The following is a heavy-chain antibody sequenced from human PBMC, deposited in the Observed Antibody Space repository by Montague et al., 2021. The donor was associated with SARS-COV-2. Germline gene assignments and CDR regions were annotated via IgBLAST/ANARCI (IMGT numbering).Heavy chain of an antibody. CDR1: GGSISRYS. J-gene: IGHJ3*02. CDR3: ARVGRGISWYDVDFDI. V-gene: IGHV4-59*01. Sequence: SETLSLTCTVSGGSISRYSWTWIRQPPGKGLEWIGYIYNSGSTNXNSSLTSRVTISVDTSKNQFSLKLSSVAAADTAVYYCARVGRGISWYDVDFDIWGQGTMVTVSS. CDR2: IYNSGST. D-gene: IGHD6-13*01.